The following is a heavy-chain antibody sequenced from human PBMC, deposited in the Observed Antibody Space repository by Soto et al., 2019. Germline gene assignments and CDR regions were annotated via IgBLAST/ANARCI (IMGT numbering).Heavy chain of an antibody. CDR1: EFSFGGYA. D-gene: IGHD5-18*01. CDR3: AKGARGYSPAAMDV. J-gene: IGHJ6*02. CDR2: ISGSGSTA. Sequence: EVQLLESGGGLVQPGGSLRLSCAASEFSFGGYAISWVRLAPGKGLEWVSGISGSGSTAFYADSVRGRFTTSRDNSKNTLYLQMNSLRAEDTAVYYCAKGARGYSPAAMDVWGQGTTVTVSS. V-gene: IGHV3-23*01.